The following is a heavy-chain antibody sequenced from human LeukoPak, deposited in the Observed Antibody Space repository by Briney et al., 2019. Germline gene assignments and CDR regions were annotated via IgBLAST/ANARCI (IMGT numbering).Heavy chain of an antibody. CDR3: ARKGCSYGYAFDI. V-gene: IGHV4-59*01. CDR1: GGSISSYY. Sequence: ASETLSLTCTVSGGSISSYYWSWIRKPPGKGLGWIGYIYYSGSTNYNPSLKSRVTISVDTSKNQFSLKLSSVTAADTAVYYCARKGCSYGYAFDIWGQGTMVTVSS. CDR2: IYYSGST. D-gene: IGHD5-18*01. J-gene: IGHJ3*02.